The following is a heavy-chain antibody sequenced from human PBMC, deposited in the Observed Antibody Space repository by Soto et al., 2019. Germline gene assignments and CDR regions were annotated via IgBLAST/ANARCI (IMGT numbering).Heavy chain of an antibody. Sequence: APVKVSCKASGYTFTSYYMHWVRQAPGQGLEWMGIINPSGGSTSYAQKFQGRVTMTRDTSTSTVYMELSSLRSEDTAVYYCAREWEPGTGTSYNWFDPWGQGTLVTVSS. CDR3: AREWEPGTGTSYNWFDP. V-gene: IGHV1-46*01. D-gene: IGHD1-7*01. CDR1: GYTFTSYY. CDR2: INPSGGST. J-gene: IGHJ5*02.